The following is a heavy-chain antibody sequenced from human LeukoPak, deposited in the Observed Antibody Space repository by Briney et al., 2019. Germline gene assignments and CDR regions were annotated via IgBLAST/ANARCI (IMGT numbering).Heavy chain of an antibody. Sequence: PSETLSLTCAVSGGSGGSISSSNYWSWVRQPPGKGLEWIGEIYHSGSTNYNPSLKSRVTISVDTSKNQFSLKLSSVTAADTAVYYCARWGAAAGLPPFDPWGQGTLVTVSS. J-gene: IGHJ5*02. CDR1: GGSGGSISSSNY. V-gene: IGHV4-4*02. D-gene: IGHD6-13*01. CDR3: ARWGAAAGLPPFDP. CDR2: IYHSGST.